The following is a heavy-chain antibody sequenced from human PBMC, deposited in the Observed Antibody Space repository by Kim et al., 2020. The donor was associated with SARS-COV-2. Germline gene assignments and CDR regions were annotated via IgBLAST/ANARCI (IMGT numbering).Heavy chain of an antibody. D-gene: IGHD3-9*01. CDR1: GDSISSNNW. Sequence: SETLSLTCAVAGDSISSNNWWVWVRQPPGKGLEGSGETYHTGTTNYNPTLESRITLSVDKSKNQFSLELSSVTAADTAIYYCVRIESDDHLTGYFWGQGTLVAVSS. CDR2: TYHTGTT. J-gene: IGHJ4*02. V-gene: IGHV4-4*02. CDR3: VRIESDDHLTGYF.